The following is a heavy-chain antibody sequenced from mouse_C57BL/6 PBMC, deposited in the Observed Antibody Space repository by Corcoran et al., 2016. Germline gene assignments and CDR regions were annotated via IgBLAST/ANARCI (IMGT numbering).Heavy chain of an antibody. D-gene: IGHD1-1*01. CDR1: GYTFTDYY. J-gene: IGHJ2*01. CDR2: IYPGSGNT. CDR3: ANYYGSSYG. V-gene: IGHV1-76*01. Sequence: QVQLKQSGAELVRPGASVQLSCKASGYTFTDYYINWVKQRPGQGLEWIARIYPGSGNTYYNEKFKVKATLTAEKSSSTSYMQLSSLTSEDSAVYFCANYYGSSYGWGKGTTLTVSS.